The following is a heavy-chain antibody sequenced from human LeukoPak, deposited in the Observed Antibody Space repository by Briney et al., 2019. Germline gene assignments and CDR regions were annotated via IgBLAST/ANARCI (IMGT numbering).Heavy chain of an antibody. CDR3: ARGSSGVGALGY. Sequence: GRSLRLSCAASGFTFSSYAMHWVRQAPGKGLEWVAVISYDGSNKYYADSVKGRFTISRDNSKNTLYLQMNSLRAEDTAVYYCARGSSGVGALGYWGQGTLVTVSS. D-gene: IGHD1-26*01. J-gene: IGHJ4*02. CDR1: GFTFSSYA. CDR2: ISYDGSNK. V-gene: IGHV3-30*04.